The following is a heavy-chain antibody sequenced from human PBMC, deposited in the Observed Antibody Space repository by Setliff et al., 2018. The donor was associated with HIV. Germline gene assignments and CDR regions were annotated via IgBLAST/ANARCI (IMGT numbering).Heavy chain of an antibody. CDR3: AGGRGRGGYYYYYYYMDV. Sequence: SETLSLTCAVYGGSFSGYYWSWIRQLPGKGLEWIGYIYYSGSTFYNPSLKSRVSISVDTSKKQFSLKLRSVTAADTAMYFCAGGRGRGGYYYYYYYMDVWGKGTTVTVSS. V-gene: IGHV4-34*01. CDR2: IYYSGST. CDR1: GGSFSGYY. D-gene: IGHD3-10*01. J-gene: IGHJ6*03.